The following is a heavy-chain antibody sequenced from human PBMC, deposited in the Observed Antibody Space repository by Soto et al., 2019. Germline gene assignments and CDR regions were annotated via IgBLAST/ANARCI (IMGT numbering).Heavy chain of an antibody. CDR3: ARAGYCSSTSCSELDY. Sequence: SETLSLTCAVYGGSFSGYYWSWIRQPPGKGLEWIGEINHSGSTNYNPSLKSRVTISVDTSKNQFSLKLSSVTAADTAVYYCARAGYCSSTSCSELDYWGQGTLVTVSS. D-gene: IGHD2-2*01. CDR1: GGSFSGYY. J-gene: IGHJ4*02. CDR2: INHSGST. V-gene: IGHV4-34*01.